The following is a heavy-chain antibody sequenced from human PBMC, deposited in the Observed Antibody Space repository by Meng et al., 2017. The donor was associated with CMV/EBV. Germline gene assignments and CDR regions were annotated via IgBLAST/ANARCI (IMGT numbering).Heavy chain of an antibody. CDR2: IYSGGST. J-gene: IGHJ6*02. CDR3: ARVATVRFLEVSGMDV. V-gene: IGHV3-53*01. Sequence: LSLTCAASGFTVSSNYMSWVRQAPGKGLEWVSVIYSGGSTYYADSVKGRFTISRDNSKNTLYLQMNSLRAEDTAVYYCARVATVRFLEVSGMDVWGQGTTVTVSS. D-gene: IGHD3-3*01. CDR1: GFTVSSNY.